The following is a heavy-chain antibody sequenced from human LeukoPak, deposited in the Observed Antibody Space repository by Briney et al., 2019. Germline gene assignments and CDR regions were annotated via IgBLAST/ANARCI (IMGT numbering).Heavy chain of an antibody. CDR2: IYSGGST. Sequence: GGSLRLSCAASGFTVSSNYMSWVRQAPGKGLEWVSVIYSGGSTYYADSVKGRFTISRDNSKNTLYLQMNSLRAEDTAVYYCARDRREYYYGSGSYYNYYYYYYMDVWGKGTTVTISS. V-gene: IGHV3-66*01. CDR1: GFTVSSNY. J-gene: IGHJ6*03. D-gene: IGHD3-10*01. CDR3: ARDRREYYYGSGSYYNYYYYYYMDV.